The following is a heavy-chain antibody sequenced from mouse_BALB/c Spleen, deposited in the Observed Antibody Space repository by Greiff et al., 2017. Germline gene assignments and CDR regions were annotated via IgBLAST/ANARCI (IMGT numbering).Heavy chain of an antibody. CDR2: INPSTGYT. D-gene: IGHD2-10*02. CDR1: GYTFTSYW. CDR3: ARRGYGISWFAY. J-gene: IGHJ3*01. Sequence: QVQLKESGAELAKPGASVKMSCKASGYTFTSYWMHWVKQRPGQGLEWIGYINPSTGYTEYNQKFKDKATLTADKSSSTAYMQLSSLTSEDSAVYYCARRGYGISWFAYWGQGTLVTVSA. V-gene: IGHV1-7*01.